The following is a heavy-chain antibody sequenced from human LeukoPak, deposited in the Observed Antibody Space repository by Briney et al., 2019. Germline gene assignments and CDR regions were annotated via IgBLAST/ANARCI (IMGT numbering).Heavy chain of an antibody. Sequence: SDTLSLTCAVYGGSFSGYYWNWLRQPPGKGLEWIGEINHSGSTNYNPSLKSRVTISVDTSKNQFSLKLSSVTAADTAVYYCARLMGEQWLVKIIPHNYYYYYMDVWGKGTTVTISS. CDR3: ARLMGEQWLVKIIPHNYYYYYMDV. CDR1: GGSFSGYY. J-gene: IGHJ6*03. V-gene: IGHV4-34*01. CDR2: INHSGST. D-gene: IGHD6-19*01.